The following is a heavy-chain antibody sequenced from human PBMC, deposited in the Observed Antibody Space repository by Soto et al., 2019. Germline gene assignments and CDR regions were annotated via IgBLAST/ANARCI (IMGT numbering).Heavy chain of an antibody. D-gene: IGHD2-21*02. V-gene: IGHV4-59*08. Sequence: SETLSLTCTVSGGSISSYYWSWIRQPPGKGLEWIGYIYYSGSTNYNPSLKSRVTISVDTSKNQFSLKLSSVTAADTAVYYCARHEVYCGGDCYPEYFQHRGQGTLVTVSS. J-gene: IGHJ1*01. CDR2: IYYSGST. CDR1: GGSISSYY. CDR3: ARHEVYCGGDCYPEYFQH.